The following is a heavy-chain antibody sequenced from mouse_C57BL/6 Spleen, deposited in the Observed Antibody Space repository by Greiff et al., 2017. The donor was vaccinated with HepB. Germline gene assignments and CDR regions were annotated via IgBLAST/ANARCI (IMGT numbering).Heavy chain of an antibody. J-gene: IGHJ3*01. D-gene: IGHD2-1*01. V-gene: IGHV1-26*01. Sequence: QLQQSGPELVKPGASVKISCKASGYTFTDYYMNWVKQSHGKSLEWIGDINPNNGGTSYNQKFKGKATLTVDKSSSTAYMELRSLTSEDSAVYYCAKGYGNYLAWFAYWGQGTLVTVSA. CDR1: GYTFTDYY. CDR2: INPNNGGT. CDR3: AKGYGNYLAWFAY.